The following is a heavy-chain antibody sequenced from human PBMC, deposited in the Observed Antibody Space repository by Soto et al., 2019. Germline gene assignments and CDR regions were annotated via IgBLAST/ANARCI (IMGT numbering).Heavy chain of an antibody. CDR1: GLTLSRYE. V-gene: IGHV3-48*03. Sequence: GSLRLSFGASGLTLSRYEMDWVRQAPVKGLEWVSYITTSGSTTYYADSVKGRFTISRDNARNSLYLQMSGLRDDDTAVYYCARGPAPDVGWYQYGWGVYGKGTTVTVA. J-gene: IGHJ6*03. CDR3: ARGPAPDVGWYQYGWGV. CDR2: ITTSGSTT. D-gene: IGHD6-19*01.